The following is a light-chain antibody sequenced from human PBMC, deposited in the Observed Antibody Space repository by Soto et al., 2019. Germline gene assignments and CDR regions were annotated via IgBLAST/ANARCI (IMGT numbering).Light chain of an antibody. J-gene: IGKJ1*01. Sequence: DVVMTQSPLSLSVTLGQPASISCRSSQSLLYSDGNTYLNWFQQRPGQSPRRLIYKVSNRDSGVPVRFSGSGSVNEFTLKISRVEAEDVGVFYFIQGVYWPPGRAFGQGTKVEIK. CDR3: IQGVYWPPGRA. CDR1: QSLLYSDGNTY. V-gene: IGKV2-30*01. CDR2: KVS.